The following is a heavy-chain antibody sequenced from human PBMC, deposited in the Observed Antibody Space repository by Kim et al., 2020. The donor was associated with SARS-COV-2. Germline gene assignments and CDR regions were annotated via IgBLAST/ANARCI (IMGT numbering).Heavy chain of an antibody. CDR3: ARTKWPHDSSGYSLY. J-gene: IGHJ4*02. V-gene: IGHV3-11*01. Sequence: ESVKGRFTISRDNAKHSLYLQMNSLRAEDTAVYYCARTKWPHDSSGYSLYWDQGTLVTVSS. D-gene: IGHD3-22*01.